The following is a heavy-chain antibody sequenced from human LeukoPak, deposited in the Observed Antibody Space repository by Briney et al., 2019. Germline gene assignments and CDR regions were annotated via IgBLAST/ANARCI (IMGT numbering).Heavy chain of an antibody. CDR2: IYYSGST. CDR1: GGSISSSSYY. Sequence: SETLSLTCTVSGGSISSSSYYWGWIRQPPGKGLEWIGSIYYSGSTYYNPSLKSRVTISVDTSKNQFSLKLSSVTAADTAVYYCASVLVEARPVSNWFDPWGQGTLVTVSS. J-gene: IGHJ5*02. CDR3: ASVLVEARPVSNWFDP. D-gene: IGHD3-22*01. V-gene: IGHV4-39*01.